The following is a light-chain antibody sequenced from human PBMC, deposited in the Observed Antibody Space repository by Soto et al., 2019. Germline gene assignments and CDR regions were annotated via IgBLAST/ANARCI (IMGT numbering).Light chain of an antibody. CDR2: GAS. J-gene: IGKJ3*01. CDR3: QHYGNTPPSVT. V-gene: IGKV3-20*01. CDR1: QSLSSSY. Sequence: EIVLTQSPGTLSLSPGERATLSCRASQSLSSSYLVWYQQKPGQAPRLLIYGASSRATGIPDRFSGSGSGTDFTLTISRLEPEDFAVHYCQHYGNTPPSVTFGPGTKVDIK.